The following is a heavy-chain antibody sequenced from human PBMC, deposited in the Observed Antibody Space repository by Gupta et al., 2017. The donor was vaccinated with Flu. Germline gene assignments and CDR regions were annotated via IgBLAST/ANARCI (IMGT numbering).Heavy chain of an antibody. CDR2: SNREGSSK. J-gene: IGHJ5*02. D-gene: IGHD6-6*01. V-gene: IGHV3-74*01. CDR3: ARPYSGSSNWVDP. Sequence: RKAQGKGRVWVESSNREGSSKNDADSGKGRFTIARENAKNTLYLKVNSLRAEDTGVYYCARPYSGSSNWVDPWGQGTLVTVSS.